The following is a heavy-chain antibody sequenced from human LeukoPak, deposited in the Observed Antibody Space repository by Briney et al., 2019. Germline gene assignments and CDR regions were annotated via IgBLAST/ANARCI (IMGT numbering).Heavy chain of an antibody. CDR3: ARGPAIVLMVYATLRPFDY. D-gene: IGHD2-8*01. CDR1: GGSISSYY. Sequence: TSETLSLTCTVSGGSISSYYWSWIRQPAGKGLEWIGRIYISGSGSTNYNPSLKSRVTMSVDTSKNQFSLKLSSVTAADTAVYYCARGPAIVLMVYATLRPFDYWGQGTLVTVSS. V-gene: IGHV4-4*07. CDR2: IYISGSGST. J-gene: IGHJ4*02.